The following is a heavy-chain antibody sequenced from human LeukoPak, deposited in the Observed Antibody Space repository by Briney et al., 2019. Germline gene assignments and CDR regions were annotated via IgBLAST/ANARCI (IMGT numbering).Heavy chain of an antibody. V-gene: IGHV3-15*01. J-gene: IGHJ4*02. CDR2: IRSKADGGTT. Sequence: GGSLRLSCGASGFTFSNAWMTWVRQAPGRGLEWIGRIRSKADGGTTDYAAPVKGRFTISRDDSKNTLYLQINSLNTEDTAVYFCTTEYGSRRGRFYFDYWGQGTLVTVSS. D-gene: IGHD3-10*01. CDR1: GFTFSNAW. CDR3: TTEYGSRRGRFYFDY.